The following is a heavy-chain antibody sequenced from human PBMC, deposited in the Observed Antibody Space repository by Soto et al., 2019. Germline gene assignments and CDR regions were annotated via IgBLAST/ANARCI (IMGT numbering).Heavy chain of an antibody. CDR3: ESPLAAA. D-gene: IGHD6-25*01. Sequence: GGSLRLSCVASGFTFSKFYMGWVRQAPGSGLEWLATISSDGSGKYYVDSVKGRFAISRDNAKNSVYLQLNSLRAEDTALYYCESPLAAAWGQGTLVTVSS. CDR1: GFTFSKFY. V-gene: IGHV3-7*01. CDR2: ISSDGSGK. J-gene: IGHJ5*02.